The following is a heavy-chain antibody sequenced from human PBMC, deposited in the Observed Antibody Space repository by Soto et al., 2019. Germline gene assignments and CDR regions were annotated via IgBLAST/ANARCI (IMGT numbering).Heavy chain of an antibody. V-gene: IGHV1-18*01. CDR2: ISPYNGNT. J-gene: IGHJ4*02. D-gene: IGHD3-10*01. Sequence: QVQLVQSGAEVKDPGTSVKVSCKTSGYTFTSAVISWVRQAPGQGLEWMGWISPYNGNTKYAQKVQGRVTMTTDTSTNTAYMELRSLTSDDTAVYYCARDLDGSGSYYTYYWGQGTLVTVAA. CDR3: ARDLDGSGSYYTYY. CDR1: GYTFTSAV.